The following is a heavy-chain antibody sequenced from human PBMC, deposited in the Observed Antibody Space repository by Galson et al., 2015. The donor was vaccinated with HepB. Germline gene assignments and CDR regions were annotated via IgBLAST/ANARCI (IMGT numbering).Heavy chain of an antibody. CDR3: VRDELNKYCSGSNCPSYAFDL. Sequence: ETLSLTCAVYGGSFSGYYWSWIRQPPGKGLEWIVEINHSGSTNFNPSLKSRVTISADTSKNQFSLKLSSVTAADTAVYYCVRDELNKYCSGSNCPSYAFDLWGQGTMVTVSS. CDR1: GGSFSGYY. V-gene: IGHV4-34*01. CDR2: INHSGST. J-gene: IGHJ3*01. D-gene: IGHD2-2*01.